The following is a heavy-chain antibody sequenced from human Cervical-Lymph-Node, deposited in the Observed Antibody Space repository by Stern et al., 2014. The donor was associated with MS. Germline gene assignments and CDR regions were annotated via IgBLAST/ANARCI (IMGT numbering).Heavy chain of an antibody. CDR3: AKVAYSGNALDY. Sequence: EMQLVESGGGLVQPGGSLRLSCAASNFTFSAYSMTWVRQAPEKGLEWVATIISTGVVTYYAYSVKGRFTIFRDNSKNTLTLQLKRLRAEDTAIYFCAKVAYSGNALDYWGQGTLVTVSS. V-gene: IGHV3-23*04. D-gene: IGHD4-23*01. CDR2: IISTGVVT. CDR1: NFTFSAYS. J-gene: IGHJ4*02.